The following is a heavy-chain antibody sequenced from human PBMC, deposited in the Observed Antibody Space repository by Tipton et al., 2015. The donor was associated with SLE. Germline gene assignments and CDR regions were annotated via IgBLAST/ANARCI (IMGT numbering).Heavy chain of an antibody. D-gene: IGHD3-22*01. J-gene: IGHJ3*02. CDR3: ARDRHYDPFAFDT. V-gene: IGHV4-31*03. CDR2: IYYSGST. CDR1: GGSISTGGYY. Sequence: TLSLTCTVSGGSISTGGYYWSWIRQHPGEGLEWIGHIYYSGSTYYNPSLKSRITISVDTSKNQFSLNLRSVTAADTAVYYCARDRHYDPFAFDTWGQGTMVAVSS.